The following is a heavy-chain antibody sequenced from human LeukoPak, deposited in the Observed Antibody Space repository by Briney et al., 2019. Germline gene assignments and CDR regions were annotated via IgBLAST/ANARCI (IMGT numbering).Heavy chain of an antibody. V-gene: IGHV3-74*01. Sequence: PGRSLRLSCAASGFTFSTHWMHWVRQVPGKGLVWISRISNAVISTISTSYADSVKGRFTISRDNAKSTLYLQMNSLIAEDTAVYYCARAVAGTRNAFDLWGQGTMVTVSS. CDR3: ARAVAGTRNAFDL. CDR2: ISNAVIST. J-gene: IGHJ3*01. D-gene: IGHD6-19*01. CDR1: GFTFSTHW.